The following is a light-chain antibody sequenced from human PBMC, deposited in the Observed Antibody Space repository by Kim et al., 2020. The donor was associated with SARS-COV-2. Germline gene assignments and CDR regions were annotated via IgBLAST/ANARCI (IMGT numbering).Light chain of an antibody. J-gene: IGLJ2*01. V-gene: IGLV2-14*04. CDR3: SSYTRSTTPL. Sequence: GQSITISCTGTSSDVGGYNYVSWYQQHPGKAPKLVIYDVTKRPSGVSNRFSGSKSGNTASLTISGLQAEDEADYYCSSYTRSTTPLFGGGTQLTVL. CDR2: DVT. CDR1: SSDVGGYNY.